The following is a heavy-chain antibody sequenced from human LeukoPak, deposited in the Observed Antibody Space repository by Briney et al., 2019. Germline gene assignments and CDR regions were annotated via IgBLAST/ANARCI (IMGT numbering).Heavy chain of an antibody. D-gene: IGHD3-3*01. CDR3: ARGDFWSGYLDC. CDR1: GFAFSSYG. J-gene: IGHJ4*02. Sequence: PGGSLRLSCAASGFAFSSYGMHWVRQAPGKGLEWVAVISYDGSETYYADSVKGRFTISRDNSKNTLYLQMNSLRAEDTAVYYCARGDFWSGYLDCWGQGTLVTVSS. V-gene: IGHV3-30*03. CDR2: ISYDGSET.